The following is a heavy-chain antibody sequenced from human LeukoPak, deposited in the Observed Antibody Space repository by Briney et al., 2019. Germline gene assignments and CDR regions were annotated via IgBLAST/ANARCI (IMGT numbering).Heavy chain of an antibody. Sequence: GASVKVSFKASGYTFTSYYMHWVRQAPGQGLEWMGLINPTGGSTGYAQKFQGRVTMTRDMSTSTDYMELSSLRSEATAIYYCARDNSVGDNAWWFDPWGQGTLVTVSS. CDR3: ARDNSVGDNAWWFDP. CDR2: INPTGGST. V-gene: IGHV1-46*01. D-gene: IGHD1-26*01. J-gene: IGHJ5*02. CDR1: GYTFTSYY.